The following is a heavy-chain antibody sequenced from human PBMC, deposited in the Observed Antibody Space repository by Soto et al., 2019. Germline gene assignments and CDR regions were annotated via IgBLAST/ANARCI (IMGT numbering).Heavy chain of an antibody. Sequence: ASEKVSCKASGYTFTNYGITWVRQAPGQGLEWMGWISAYNGNTHYTQRLQGRVTMTTDTSTSTAYMELRGLRSDDTAVYYCARGRQLVGYFYYYMDVWGKGTTVTVSS. V-gene: IGHV1-18*01. CDR1: GYTFTNYG. J-gene: IGHJ6*03. CDR2: ISAYNGNT. CDR3: ARGRQLVGYFYYYMDV. D-gene: IGHD6-6*01.